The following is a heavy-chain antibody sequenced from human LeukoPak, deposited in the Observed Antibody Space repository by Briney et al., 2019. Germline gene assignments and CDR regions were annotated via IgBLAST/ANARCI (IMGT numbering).Heavy chain of an antibody. J-gene: IGHJ4*02. D-gene: IGHD2-21*02. CDR1: GFTFSSYA. CDR2: ISSNGGST. Sequence: GGSLRLSCAASGFTFSSYAMHWVRQAPGKGLEYVSAISSNGGSTYYANSVKGRFTISRDNSKNTLYLQMGSLRAEDMAEYYCARDFQTSSHIVVVTAITPLGYWGQGTLVTVSS. CDR3: ARDFQTSSHIVVVTAITPLGY. V-gene: IGHV3-64*01.